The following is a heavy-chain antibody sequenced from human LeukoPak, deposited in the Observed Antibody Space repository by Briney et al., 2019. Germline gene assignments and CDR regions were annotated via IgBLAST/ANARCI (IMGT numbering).Heavy chain of an antibody. Sequence: ASVKVSCKASGYTFTSYDINWVRQATGQGLEWMGWMNPNSGNTGYAQKFQGRVTMTRNTSISTAYMELSSLRSEDTAVYYCARGPHYDILTGFDYWGQGTLVTVSS. CDR3: ARGPHYDILTGFDY. V-gene: IGHV1-8*01. J-gene: IGHJ4*02. CDR2: MNPNSGNT. D-gene: IGHD3-9*01. CDR1: GYTFTSYD.